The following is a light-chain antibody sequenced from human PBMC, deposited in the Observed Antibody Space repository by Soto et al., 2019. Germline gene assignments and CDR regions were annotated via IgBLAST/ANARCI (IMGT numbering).Light chain of an antibody. CDR1: QSISSH. V-gene: IGKV1-9*01. Sequence: DIQLTQSPSFLSASVGDRVTITCRASQSISSHVAWYRQKSGKAPMLLIYAASTLQSGVPSRFSGSGSGTEFTLPISSLHPEDFATYYCQHRDSFPLAFGGGTTVEI. CDR2: AAS. CDR3: QHRDSFPLA. J-gene: IGKJ4*01.